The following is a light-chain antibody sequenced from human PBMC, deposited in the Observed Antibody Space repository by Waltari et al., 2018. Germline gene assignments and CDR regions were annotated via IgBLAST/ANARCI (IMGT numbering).Light chain of an antibody. V-gene: IGKV4-1*01. CDR2: WAS. CDR3: QQYYTTPLT. J-gene: IGKJ4*02. Sequence: DIVMTQSPDSLAVSLGERATINCKSSQSVLYSSNNRNYLTWYQQKPRQPPKLLINWASIRESGVPNRFSGSGSGTDFTLTISSLQAEDVAVYYCQQYYTTPLTFGGGTKVEIK. CDR1: QSVLYSSNNRNY.